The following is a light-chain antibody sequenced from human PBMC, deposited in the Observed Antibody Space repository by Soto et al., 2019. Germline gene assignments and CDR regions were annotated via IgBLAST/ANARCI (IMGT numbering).Light chain of an antibody. V-gene: IGKV1-9*01. CDR1: QGIINY. CDR2: GTS. J-gene: IGKJ3*01. CDR3: QQLYIYPPT. Sequence: IQLTQSPSSLSASAGDRVTITCRASQGIINYLAWYQQKPGKAPKLLIYGTSTLPSGVPSRFGGSGSGTEFTLTVSSLQPEDYATYYCQQLYIYPPTFGPGTKVDIK.